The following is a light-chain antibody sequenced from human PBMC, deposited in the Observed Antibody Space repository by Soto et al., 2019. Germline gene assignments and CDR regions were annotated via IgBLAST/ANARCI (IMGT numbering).Light chain of an antibody. J-gene: IGKJ1*01. CDR1: QSVSSTS. CDR2: GAS. V-gene: IGKV3-20*01. CDR3: QQHCGSPGT. Sequence: EIVLTQSPSTLSLSPGERATFSCRASQSVSSTSLAWYQQIPGQAPRLLIYGASSRATGIPDRFSGSGSGTDYTPTNSSLEQEDCAVYYYQQHCGSPGTFGQGTKVDIK.